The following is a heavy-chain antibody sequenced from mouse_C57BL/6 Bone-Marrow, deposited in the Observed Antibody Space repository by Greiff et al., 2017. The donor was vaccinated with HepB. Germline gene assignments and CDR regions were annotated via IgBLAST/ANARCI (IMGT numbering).Heavy chain of an antibody. J-gene: IGHJ2*01. CDR3: TREGWRDFDY. D-gene: IGHD3-3*01. V-gene: IGHV1-15*01. Sequence: QVQLKESGAELVRPGASVTLSCKASGYTFTDYEMHWVKQTPVHGLEWIGAIDPETGGTAYTQKFKGKAILTADKSTSTAYMELRSLTSEDSAVYYCTREGWRDFDYWGQGTTLTVSS. CDR2: IDPETGGT. CDR1: GYTFTDYE.